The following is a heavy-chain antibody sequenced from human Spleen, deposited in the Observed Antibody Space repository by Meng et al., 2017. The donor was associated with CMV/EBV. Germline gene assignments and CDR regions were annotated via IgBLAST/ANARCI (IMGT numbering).Heavy chain of an antibody. D-gene: IGHD6-6*01. J-gene: IGHJ4*02. CDR1: GFTFSSYA. Sequence: GESLKISCAASGFTFSSYAMHWVRQAPGKGLEWVAVISYDGSNTYYADSVKGRFTISRDNSKNTLYLQMNSLRAEGTAVYYCARDESIAARAFGYWGQGTLVTVSS. V-gene: IGHV3-30-3*01. CDR2: ISYDGSNT. CDR3: ARDESIAARAFGY.